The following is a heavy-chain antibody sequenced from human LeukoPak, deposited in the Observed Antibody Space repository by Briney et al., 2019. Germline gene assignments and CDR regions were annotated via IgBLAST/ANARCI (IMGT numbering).Heavy chain of an antibody. Sequence: SETLSLTCTVSGGSISSGGYYWSWIRQHPGKGLEWIGYIYYSGSTYYNPSLKSRVTISVDTSKNQFSLKLSSVTAADTAVYYCARGAKYGDEDYWGQGTLATVSS. J-gene: IGHJ4*02. CDR3: ARGAKYGDEDY. D-gene: IGHD4-17*01. CDR2: IYYSGST. V-gene: IGHV4-31*03. CDR1: GGSISSGGYY.